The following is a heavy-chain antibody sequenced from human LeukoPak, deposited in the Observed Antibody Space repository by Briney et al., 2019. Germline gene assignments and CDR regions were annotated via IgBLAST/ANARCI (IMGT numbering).Heavy chain of an antibody. CDR2: ISYDGSRK. CDR3: AKALGYSYEGY. D-gene: IGHD5-18*01. Sequence: GGSLRLSCAASGVTLSNYAMHWVRQAPGKGLEWVAVISYDGSRKYYSDSVKGRLTISRDNSKNTVYVQMNSLRVEDTAVYYCAKALGYSYEGYWGQGTLVTVSS. J-gene: IGHJ4*02. V-gene: IGHV3-30*04. CDR1: GVTLSNYA.